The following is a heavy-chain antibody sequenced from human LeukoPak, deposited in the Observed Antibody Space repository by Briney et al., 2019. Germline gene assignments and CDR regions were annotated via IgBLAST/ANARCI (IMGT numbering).Heavy chain of an antibody. D-gene: IGHD2-8*02. Sequence: ASVKVSYKASGFTFTGYYMHWLRQAPGQGLEWMGWINPNGGGTDYAQKFQGRVTMTRDTTISMTYMELKWLRSDDTAVYYCARDRSRVLGYWGQGTQVTVSS. V-gene: IGHV1-2*02. J-gene: IGHJ4*02. CDR1: GFTFTGYY. CDR2: INPNGGGT. CDR3: ARDRSRVLGY.